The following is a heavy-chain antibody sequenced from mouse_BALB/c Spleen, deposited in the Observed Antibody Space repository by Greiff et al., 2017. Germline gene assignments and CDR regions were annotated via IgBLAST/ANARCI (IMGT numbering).Heavy chain of an antibody. Sequence: QVQLKESGAELMKPGASVKISCKATGYTFSSYWIEWVKQRPGHGLEWIGEILPGSGSTNYNEKFKGKATFTADTSSNTAYMQLSSLTSEDSAVYYCARSPSYYYGSSYWFAYWGQGTLVTVSA. CDR3: ARSPSYYYGSSYWFAY. CDR1: GYTFSSYW. D-gene: IGHD1-1*01. V-gene: IGHV1-9*01. CDR2: ILPGSGST. J-gene: IGHJ3*01.